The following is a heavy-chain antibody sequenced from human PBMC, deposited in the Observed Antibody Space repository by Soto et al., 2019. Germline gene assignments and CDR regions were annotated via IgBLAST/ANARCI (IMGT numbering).Heavy chain of an antibody. CDR1: GGSISSGGYS. V-gene: IGHV4-30-2*01. D-gene: IGHD2-21*01. J-gene: IGHJ4*02. Sequence: SETLSLTCAVSGGSISSGGYSWSWIRQPPGKGLEWIGYIYHSGSTYYNPSLKSRVTISVDRSKNQFSLKLSSVTAADTAVYFCARGLVDSGGNCFDSWGQGTQVTV. CDR3: ARGLVDSGGNCFDS. CDR2: IYHSGST.